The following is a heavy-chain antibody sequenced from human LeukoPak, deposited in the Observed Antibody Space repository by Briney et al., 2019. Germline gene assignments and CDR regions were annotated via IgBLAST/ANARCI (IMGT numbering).Heavy chain of an antibody. Sequence: SETLSLTCAVYGGSFSGYYWSWIRQPPGKGLEWIGEINHSGSTNYNPSLKSRVTISVDTSKNQFSLKLSSVTAADTAVYYCARLGYDSSGYYYFAYYYYVDVWGKGTTVTISS. CDR1: GGSFSGYY. V-gene: IGHV4-34*01. CDR3: ARLGYDSSGYYYFAYYYYVDV. D-gene: IGHD3-22*01. J-gene: IGHJ6*03. CDR2: INHSGST.